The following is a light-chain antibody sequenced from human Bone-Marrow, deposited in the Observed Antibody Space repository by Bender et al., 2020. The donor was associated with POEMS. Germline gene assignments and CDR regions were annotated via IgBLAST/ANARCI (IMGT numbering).Light chain of an antibody. V-gene: IGLV2-11*01. Sequence: QSALTQPRSVSGSPGQSVTISCTGTSSDVGTYNYVSWYQQLPDKAPKLIISDVTERPSGVPDRFSGSKSGNTASLTISGLQAADEADYYCCSYAGRITFAVFGGGTKLTVL. CDR2: DVT. CDR1: SSDVGTYNY. J-gene: IGLJ2*01. CDR3: CSYAGRITFAV.